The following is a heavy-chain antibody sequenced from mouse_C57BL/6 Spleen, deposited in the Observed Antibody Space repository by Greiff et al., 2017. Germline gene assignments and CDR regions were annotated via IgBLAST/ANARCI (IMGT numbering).Heavy chain of an antibody. CDR1: GYTFTSYG. CDR2: IYPRSGNT. D-gene: IGHD2-3*01. Sequence: LVESGAELARPGASVKLSCKASGYTFTSYGISWVKQRTGQGLEWIGEIYPRSGNTYYNEKFKGKATLTADKSSSTAYMELRSLTSEDSAVYFCARGDEGGYYGYWGQGTTLTVSS. J-gene: IGHJ2*01. CDR3: ARGDEGGYYGY. V-gene: IGHV1-81*01.